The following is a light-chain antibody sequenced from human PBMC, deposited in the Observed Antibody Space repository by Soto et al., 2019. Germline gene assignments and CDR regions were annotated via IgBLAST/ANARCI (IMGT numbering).Light chain of an antibody. V-gene: IGLV2-8*01. CDR2: EVT. Sequence: QSALTQPPSASGSPGQSVAISCTGTSSDVGGYNYVSWFQQHPGKAPKLMIYEVTKRPSGVPDRFSGSKSGNTASLTVSGLQAEDEAEYYCASYAGNNVIFGGGTKVTVL. J-gene: IGLJ2*01. CDR3: ASYAGNNVI. CDR1: SSDVGGYNY.